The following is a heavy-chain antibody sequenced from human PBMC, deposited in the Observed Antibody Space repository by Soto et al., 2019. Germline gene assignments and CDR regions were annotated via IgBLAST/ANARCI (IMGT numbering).Heavy chain of an antibody. V-gene: IGHV4-39*01. CDR3: GRVVEGATRHTDFDS. D-gene: IGHD2-15*01. Sequence: XGTLSLTCAVSGVSIHNSHSFWGWIRQPPGKGLEFIGSIYYSGGANYSPSLKSRVTISLDTSKNQFSLTVNSVTAADTAIYYCGRVVEGATRHTDFDSWGQGTLVTVSS. J-gene: IGHJ5*01. CDR1: GVSIHNSHSF. CDR2: IYYSGGA.